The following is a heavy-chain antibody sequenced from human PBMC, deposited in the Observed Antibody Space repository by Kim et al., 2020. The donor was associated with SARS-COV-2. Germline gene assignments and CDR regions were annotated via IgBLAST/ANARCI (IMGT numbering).Heavy chain of an antibody. D-gene: IGHD1-26*01. CDR2: IIPILGIA. CDR1: GGTFSSYA. CDR3: ARDEKGWELLSYWFDP. V-gene: IGHV1-69*04. Sequence: SVKVSCKASGGTFSSYAISWVRQAPGQGLEWMGRIIPILGIANYAQKFQGRVTITANKSTSTAYMELSSLRSEDTAVYYCARDEKGWELLSYWFDPWGQGTLVTVSS. J-gene: IGHJ5*02.